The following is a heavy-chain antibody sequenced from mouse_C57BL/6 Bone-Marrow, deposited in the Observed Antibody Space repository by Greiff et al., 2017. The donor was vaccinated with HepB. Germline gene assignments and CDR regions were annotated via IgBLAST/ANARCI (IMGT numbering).Heavy chain of an antibody. CDR3: ARSGSSWFAY. CDR1: GYTFTSYW. Sequence: QVQLQQSGAELVMPGASVKLSCKASGYTFTSYWMHWVKQRPGQGLEWIGEIDPSDSYTNYNQKFKGKSTLTVDKSSSTAYMQLSSLTSEDSAVYYCARSGSSWFAYWGQGTLVTVSA. V-gene: IGHV1-69*01. D-gene: IGHD3-2*02. CDR2: IDPSDSYT. J-gene: IGHJ3*01.